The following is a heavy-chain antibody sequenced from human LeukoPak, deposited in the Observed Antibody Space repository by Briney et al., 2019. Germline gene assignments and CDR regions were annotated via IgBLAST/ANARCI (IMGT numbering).Heavy chain of an antibody. D-gene: IGHD6-13*01. CDR2: ISAYNGNT. Sequence: ASVRVSCKASGYTFTSYGISWVRQAPGQGLEWMGWISAYNGNTNYAQKLQGRVTMTTDTSTSTAYMELRSLRSDDTAVYYCARTLSSSSWTPKGWWFDPWGQGTLVTVSS. J-gene: IGHJ5*02. V-gene: IGHV1-18*01. CDR3: ARTLSSSSWTPKGWWFDP. CDR1: GYTFTSYG.